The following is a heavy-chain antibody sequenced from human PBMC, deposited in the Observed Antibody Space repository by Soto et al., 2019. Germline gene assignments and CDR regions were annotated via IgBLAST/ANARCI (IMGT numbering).Heavy chain of an antibody. CDR2: ISTNGGST. Sequence: GGSLRLSCSASGFTFSSYAMHWVRQAPGKGLEYVSSISTNGGSTYYADSVKGRFTISRDNSKNTLYLQMNSLRAEDTAVYYCAKRPGPVAADGYWGQGTLVTVSS. J-gene: IGHJ4*02. CDR1: GFTFSSYA. V-gene: IGHV3-64*04. CDR3: AKRPGPVAADGY. D-gene: IGHD2-15*01.